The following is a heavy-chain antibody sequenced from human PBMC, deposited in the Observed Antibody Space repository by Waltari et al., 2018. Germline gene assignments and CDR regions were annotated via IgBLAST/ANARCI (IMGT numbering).Heavy chain of an antibody. V-gene: IGHV3-53*02. CDR3: AKIIRDGPSGFYGIAAFDL. Sequence: DVQLVETGGGLIQPGGSLRLSCSVPGLSVGDNSMTWVRQAPAKGLGWVSVIYTGGNTYYAASGTGRFTISRDTFSNTLFLQMNNLSAEDTAIYYCAKIIRDGPSGFYGIAAFDLWGPGTLVTVSS. CDR1: GLSVGDNS. D-gene: IGHD3-22*01. J-gene: IGHJ3*01. CDR2: IYTGGNT.